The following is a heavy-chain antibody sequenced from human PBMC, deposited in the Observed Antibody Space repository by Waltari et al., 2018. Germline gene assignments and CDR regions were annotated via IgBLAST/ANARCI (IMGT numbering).Heavy chain of an antibody. D-gene: IGHD3-3*01. CDR1: GYTFSDFD. CDR3: ARGRRRSSTCYGVCDWFDP. Sequence: QVQLVQSGAEVKKPGASVKVSCKASGYTFSDFDINWVRQAAGQGLEWMGWVNPNNGETGYAQKFQGRVVMTSDTSISTAYLDLSSLRSEDTAVYYCARGRRRSSTCYGVCDWFDPWGQGTLVTASS. V-gene: IGHV1-8*01. J-gene: IGHJ5*02. CDR2: VNPNNGET.